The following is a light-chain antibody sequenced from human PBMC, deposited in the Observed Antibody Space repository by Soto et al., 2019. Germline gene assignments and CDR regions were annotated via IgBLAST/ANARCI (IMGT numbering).Light chain of an antibody. CDR3: QQSYSAPYT. CDR1: RNINNY. J-gene: IGKJ2*01. V-gene: IGKV1-39*01. Sequence: DTQMTQSPSSLSASAGDRVTISCRASRNINNYLNWYQQKPGKAPELLIYAASSLQSGVPSRFSGSGSGTDFSLTITSVQPEDFATYYCQQSYSAPYTFGQGTKLEIK. CDR2: AAS.